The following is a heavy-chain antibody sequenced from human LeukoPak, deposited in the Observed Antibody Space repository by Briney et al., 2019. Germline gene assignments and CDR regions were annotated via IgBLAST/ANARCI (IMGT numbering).Heavy chain of an antibody. J-gene: IGHJ3*02. Sequence: PSETLSLTCAVSGGTFSGYFWTWIRQPPGKGLEWIGEINQSGETTNYNPSLKSRVTISVDTSKKQFSLRMKSVTAADTAVYYCATQGQWLVGYAFEIWGHGTMVTVSP. CDR2: INQSGETT. V-gene: IGHV4-34*08. D-gene: IGHD6-19*01. CDR1: GGTFSGYF. CDR3: ATQGQWLVGYAFEI.